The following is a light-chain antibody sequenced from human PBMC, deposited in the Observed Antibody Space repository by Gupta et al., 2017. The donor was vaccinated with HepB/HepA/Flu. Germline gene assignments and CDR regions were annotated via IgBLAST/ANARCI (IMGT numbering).Light chain of an antibody. CDR2: GAA. V-gene: IGKV3-20*01. Sequence: ELVLSQSPGTLSLSPGERATLSCRASQSVSSSYLAWYQQKPGQAPRLLIYGAASRATGIPDRFSGSGSGTDFNLTISRLEPEDFAVYYCQQYGSSPQTFGQGTKVEIE. J-gene: IGKJ1*01. CDR3: QQYGSSPQT. CDR1: QSVSSSY.